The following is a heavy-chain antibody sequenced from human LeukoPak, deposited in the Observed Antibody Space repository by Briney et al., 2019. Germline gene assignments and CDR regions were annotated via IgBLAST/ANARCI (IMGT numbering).Heavy chain of an antibody. CDR1: GYTFTSYY. CDR2: INPSGGST. Sequence: ASVKVSRKASGYTFTSYYMHWVRQSPGQGLEWMGIINPSGGSTSYAQKFQGRVTMTRDTSTSTVYMELSSLRSEDTAVYYCARDIPVVGATGGFDYWGQGTLVIVSS. V-gene: IGHV1-46*01. CDR3: ARDIPVVGATGGFDY. J-gene: IGHJ4*02. D-gene: IGHD1-26*01.